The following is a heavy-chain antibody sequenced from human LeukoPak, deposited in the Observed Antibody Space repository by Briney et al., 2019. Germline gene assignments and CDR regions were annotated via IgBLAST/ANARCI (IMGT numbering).Heavy chain of an antibody. CDR2: ISGRGDGT. J-gene: IGHJ4*02. V-gene: IGHV3-23*01. Sequence: PGGSLSLSCAASGFTFSNYAMSWVRQAPGKGLDWVSAISGRGDGTYYADSVKGRSTISRDNSKNTLYLQINSLRAEDTAVYYCAKCDGSSVWGHFDYWGQRTLVTVSS. CDR1: GFTFSNYA. CDR3: AKCDGSSVWGHFDY. D-gene: IGHD6-19*01.